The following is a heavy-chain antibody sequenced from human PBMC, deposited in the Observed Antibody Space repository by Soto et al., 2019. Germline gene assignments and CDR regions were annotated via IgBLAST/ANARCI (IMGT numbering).Heavy chain of an antibody. Sequence: ASVKVSCKASGYTFTSYGISWVRQAPGQGLEWMGWINPNSGGTNYAQRFQGWVTMTRDTSISTAYMELSRLRSDDTAVYYCARDRSLSMNWNPGVDDAFDIWGQGTMVTVSS. CDR3: ARDRSLSMNWNPGVDDAFDI. D-gene: IGHD1-1*01. CDR2: INPNSGGT. J-gene: IGHJ3*02. V-gene: IGHV1-2*04. CDR1: GYTFTSYG.